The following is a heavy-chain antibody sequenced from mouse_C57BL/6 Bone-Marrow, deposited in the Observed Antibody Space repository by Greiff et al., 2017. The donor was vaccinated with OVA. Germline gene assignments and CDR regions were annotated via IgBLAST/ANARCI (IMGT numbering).Heavy chain of an antibody. CDR3: ARDPHYGSSRDYFDY. V-gene: IGHV14-2*01. CDR2: IDPEDGET. J-gene: IGHJ2*01. CDR1: GFNIKDYC. D-gene: IGHD1-1*01. Sequence: EVKLQESGAELVKPGASVKLSCTASGFNIKDYCMHWVKQRTEQGLEWIGRIDPEDGETKYAPKFQGKATITADTSSNTAYLQLSSLTSEDTAVYYCARDPHYGSSRDYFDYWGQGTTLTVSS.